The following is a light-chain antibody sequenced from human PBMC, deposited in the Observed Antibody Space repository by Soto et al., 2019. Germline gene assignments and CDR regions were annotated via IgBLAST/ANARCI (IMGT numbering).Light chain of an antibody. CDR3: SSYTSRRTLYV. Sequence: QSALTQPASVSGSPGQSISISCTGTSSDVGGYDYVSWYQQHPGKAPKLMIYEVSNRPSGVSNRFSGSKSGNTASLTISGLQAEDEADYYCSSYTSRRTLYVFGTGTKLTVL. CDR2: EVS. V-gene: IGLV2-14*01. J-gene: IGLJ1*01. CDR1: SSDVGGYDY.